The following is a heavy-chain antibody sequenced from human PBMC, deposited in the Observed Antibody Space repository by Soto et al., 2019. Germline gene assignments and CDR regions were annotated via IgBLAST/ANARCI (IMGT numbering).Heavy chain of an antibody. V-gene: IGHV1-18*04. D-gene: IGHD3-10*01. J-gene: IGHJ4*02. CDR3: ARDKMTDDFGLGTFDY. CDR2: ISGYNGKT. Sequence: ASGKVSCKASGYTFTSFGVSWLRQAPGQGPEWLGWISGYNGKTKYAKKIQGRVTLTTDTSTTTAHMELRSLRSDDTAVYYCARDKMTDDFGLGTFDYWGQGTLVTVSS. CDR1: GYTFTSFG.